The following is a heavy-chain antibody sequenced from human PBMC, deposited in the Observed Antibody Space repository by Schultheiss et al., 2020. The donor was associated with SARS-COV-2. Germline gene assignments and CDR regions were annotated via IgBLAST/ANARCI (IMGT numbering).Heavy chain of an antibody. CDR3: ARFIAVAGRPPDYYYYGMDV. CDR1: GGSFSGYY. V-gene: IGHV4-34*11. CDR2: IYYSGST. Sequence: SETLSLTCAVYGGSFSGYYWTWIRQSPGEGLEWIGYIYYSGSTNYNPSLKSRVTISVDTSKNQFSLNLNSVTAADTAVYYCARFIAVAGRPPDYYYYGMDVWGQGTTVTVSS. D-gene: IGHD6-19*01. J-gene: IGHJ6*02.